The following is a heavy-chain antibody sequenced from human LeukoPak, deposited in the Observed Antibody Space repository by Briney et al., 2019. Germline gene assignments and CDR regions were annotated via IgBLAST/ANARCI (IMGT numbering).Heavy chain of an antibody. CDR2: ISGSGGST. CDR3: AKPYCSSTSCYVGIFDY. D-gene: IGHD2-2*01. Sequence: PGGSLRLSCAASGFTFSSYAMSWVRQAPGKGLEWVSAISGSGGSTYYADSVKGRFTISRDNSKNTLYLQMNGLRAEDTAVYYCAKPYCSSTSCYVGIFDYWGQGTLVTVSS. J-gene: IGHJ4*02. V-gene: IGHV3-23*01. CDR1: GFTFSSYA.